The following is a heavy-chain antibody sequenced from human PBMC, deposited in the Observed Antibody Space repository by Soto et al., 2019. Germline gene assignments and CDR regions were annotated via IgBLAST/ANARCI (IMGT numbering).Heavy chain of an antibody. J-gene: IGHJ4*02. V-gene: IGHV3-30-3*01. CDR2: ISYDGSNK. D-gene: IGHD2-21*02. CDR1: GFTFSSYA. CDR3: ASPRRAVVVTASPLGY. Sequence: GGSLRLSCAASGFTFSSYAMHWVRQAPGKGLEWVAVISYDGSNKYYADSVKGRFTISRDNSKNTLYLQMNSLRAEDTAVYYCASPRRAVVVTASPLGYWGQGTLVTVSS.